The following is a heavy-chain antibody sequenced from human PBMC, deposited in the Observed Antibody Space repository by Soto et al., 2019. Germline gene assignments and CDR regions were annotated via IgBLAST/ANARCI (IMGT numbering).Heavy chain of an antibody. V-gene: IGHV1-46*03. D-gene: IGHD3-22*01. Sequence: ASVKVSCKASGYTVTSYYMHWVRQAPGQGLEWTGIINPSGGSTSYAQKFQGRVTMTRDTSTSTVYMELSSLRSEDTAVYYCASVTRSSGYYYGYWGKRTPVTV. CDR3: ASVTRSSGYYYGY. CDR2: INPSGGST. J-gene: IGHJ4*02. CDR1: GYTVTSYY.